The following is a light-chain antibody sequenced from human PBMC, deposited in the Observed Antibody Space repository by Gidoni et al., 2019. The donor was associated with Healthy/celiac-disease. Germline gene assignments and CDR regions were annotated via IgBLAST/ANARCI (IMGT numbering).Light chain of an antibody. CDR1: QSVSSY. Sequence: DTVLTQSPATLSLSPGERATLSCRASQSVSSYLAWYQQKPGQAPRLLIYDASNRATGIPARFSGSGSGTDFTLTISSLEPEDFAVYYCQQRSNWPRTFGQGTKVEIK. CDR2: DAS. V-gene: IGKV3-11*01. J-gene: IGKJ1*01. CDR3: QQRSNWPRT.